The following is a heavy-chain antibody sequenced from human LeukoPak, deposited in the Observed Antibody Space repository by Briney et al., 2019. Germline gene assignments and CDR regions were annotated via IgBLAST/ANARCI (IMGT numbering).Heavy chain of an antibody. CDR3: ARRRLYYYDSSGYYFDY. V-gene: IGHV4-4*02. D-gene: IGHD3-22*01. CDR2: IYRSGST. CDR1: GDSISSTNW. Sequence: SETLSLTCAVSGDSISSTNWWSWVRQPPGKGLEWIGEIYRSGSTNYNPSLKSRVTISVDTSKNQFSLKLSSVTAADTAVYYCARRRLYYYDSSGYYFDYWGQGTLVTVSS. J-gene: IGHJ4*02.